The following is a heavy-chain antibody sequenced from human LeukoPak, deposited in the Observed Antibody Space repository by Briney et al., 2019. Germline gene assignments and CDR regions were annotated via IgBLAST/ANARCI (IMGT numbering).Heavy chain of an antibody. CDR1: GFTVSSNY. J-gene: IGHJ4*02. Sequence: GGSLRLSCAASGFTVSSNYMSWVRQAPGKGLEWVSAISGSGGSTYYADSVKGRFTISRDNSKNTLYLQMNSLRAEDTAVYYCAKGTARPLNYFDYWGQGTLVTVSS. CDR2: ISGSGGST. D-gene: IGHD6-6*01. CDR3: AKGTARPLNYFDY. V-gene: IGHV3-23*01.